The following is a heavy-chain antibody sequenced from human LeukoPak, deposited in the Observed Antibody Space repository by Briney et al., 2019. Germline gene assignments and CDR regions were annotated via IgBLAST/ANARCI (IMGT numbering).Heavy chain of an antibody. Sequence: GGSLGLFCAASGFTVSNFAMIWVRQAPGKGLEWVSGIIDSGGSTNYADSVKGRFSISRDNSKNTLFLQMNSLRAEDTGVYYCAKGRGGGWYSHFDYWGQGALVTVSS. CDR2: IIDSGGST. J-gene: IGHJ4*02. CDR3: AKGRGGGWYSHFDY. V-gene: IGHV3-23*01. D-gene: IGHD6-19*01. CDR1: GFTVSNFA.